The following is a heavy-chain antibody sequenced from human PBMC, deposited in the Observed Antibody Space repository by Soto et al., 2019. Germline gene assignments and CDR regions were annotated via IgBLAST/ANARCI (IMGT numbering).Heavy chain of an antibody. V-gene: IGHV1-18*01. CDR1: GYAFTSFG. Sequence: QVQLVQSGIEVKNPGASVKVSCKASGYAFTSFGISWVRQAPGQRLEWMGWTVANNGYTKYAQNLQGRVTLITDTSTSTAYMELRSLMYDDTAVYYCARCSGGTCYASYAFDIWGQGTMVTVSS. D-gene: IGHD2-15*01. CDR2: TVANNGYT. CDR3: ARCSGGTCYASYAFDI. J-gene: IGHJ3*02.